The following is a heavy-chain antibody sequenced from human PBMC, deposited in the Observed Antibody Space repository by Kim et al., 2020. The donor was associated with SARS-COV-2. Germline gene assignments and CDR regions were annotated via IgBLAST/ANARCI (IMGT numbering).Heavy chain of an antibody. CDR1: GYSFTSYW. J-gene: IGHJ4*02. CDR3: ARFSSWGSYRVFDY. D-gene: IGHD3-16*02. Sequence: GESLKISCKGSGYSFTSYWISWVRQMPGKGLEWMGRIDPSDSYTNYSTSFQGHVAISVDKSFTTAYLQWSSLKASDTAIYYCARFSSWGSYRVFDYWGQGTLVTVSS. CDR2: IDPSDSYT. V-gene: IGHV5-10-1*01.